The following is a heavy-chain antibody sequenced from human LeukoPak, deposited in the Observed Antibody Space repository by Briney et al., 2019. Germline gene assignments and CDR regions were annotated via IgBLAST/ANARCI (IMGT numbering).Heavy chain of an antibody. J-gene: IGHJ2*01. CDR1: GFTFSNYR. CDR2: ISGSSDYI. CDR3: ARDTGYEGYFDL. Sequence: GGSLRLSCEVSGFTFSNYRMNWVRQALGKGLEWVSSISGSSDYIDYADSLKGRFTISRDNAKNSLYLQMNSLRVEDTALYYCARDTGYEGYFDLWGRGTLVTVSS. V-gene: IGHV3-21*06. D-gene: IGHD2-2*01.